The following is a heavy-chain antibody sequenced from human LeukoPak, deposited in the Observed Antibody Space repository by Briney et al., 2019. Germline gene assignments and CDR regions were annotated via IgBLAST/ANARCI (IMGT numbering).Heavy chain of an antibody. CDR2: ISGSGGST. CDR3: ACTPLGYCSSTSCPSYYMDV. J-gene: IGHJ6*03. CDR1: GFTFSSYA. V-gene: IGHV3-23*01. D-gene: IGHD2-2*01. Sequence: PGGSLRLSCAASGFTFSSYAMSWVRQAPGKGLEWVSAISGSGGSTYYADSVKGRLTISRDNSKNTLYLQMNSLRAEDTAVYYCACTPLGYCSSTSCPSYYMDVWGKGTTVTVSS.